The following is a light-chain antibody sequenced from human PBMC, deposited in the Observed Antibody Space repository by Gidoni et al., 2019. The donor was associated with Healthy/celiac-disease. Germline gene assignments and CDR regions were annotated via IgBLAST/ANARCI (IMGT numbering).Light chain of an antibody. CDR2: EVS. Sequence: QSALTQPASVSGSPGQSITISCTGTSSDVGGYNYVSWYQQHPGKAPKLMIYEVSNRPSGVSSRFSGSKAGNTASLTISGLQAEDEAEYYCSSYTSSSVVFGGGTKLTVL. CDR1: SSDVGGYNY. V-gene: IGLV2-14*01. J-gene: IGLJ2*01. CDR3: SSYTSSSVV.